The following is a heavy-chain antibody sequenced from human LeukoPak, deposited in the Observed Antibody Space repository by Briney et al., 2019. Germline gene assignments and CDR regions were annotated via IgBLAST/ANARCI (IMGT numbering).Heavy chain of an antibody. CDR2: IYYSGST. Sequence: SETLSLTCTVSGGSISSSSYYWGWIRQPPGKGLEWIGGIYYSGSTYYNPSLKSRVTISVDTSKNQFSLKLSSVTAADTAVYYCARLGYGSGSDGYWGQGTLVTVSS. CDR1: GGSISSSSYY. D-gene: IGHD3-10*01. V-gene: IGHV4-39*01. CDR3: ARLGYGSGSDGY. J-gene: IGHJ4*02.